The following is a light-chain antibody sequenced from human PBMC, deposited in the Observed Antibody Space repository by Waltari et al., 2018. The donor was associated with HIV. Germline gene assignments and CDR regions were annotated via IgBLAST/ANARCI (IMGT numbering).Light chain of an antibody. V-gene: IGLV2-23*02. CDR1: SSNGGSEGL. Sequence: QSALTQPAPVSGSPGQSNTIPCTGTSSNGGSEGLVTWYQQHPGEAPKLIIYEVTKRPSGVSNRFSGSKSGNTASLTISGLQAEDEADYYCCSCPRSGIRYVFGTGTKVTVL. J-gene: IGLJ1*01. CDR2: EVT. CDR3: CSCPRSGIRYV.